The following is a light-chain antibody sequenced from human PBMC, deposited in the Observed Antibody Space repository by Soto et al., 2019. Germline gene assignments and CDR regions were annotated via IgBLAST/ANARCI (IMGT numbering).Light chain of an antibody. CDR2: EVS. V-gene: IGLV2-14*01. CDR3: SSYTSSSTYV. CDR1: SGDVGSYNY. Sequence: QSVLTQPASVSGSPGQSISVSCTGSSGDVGSYNYVSWYQQHPGKAPKLMIYEVSNRPSGVSNRFSGSKSGNTASLTISGLQAEDEADYYCSSYTSSSTYVFGTGTQLTVL. J-gene: IGLJ1*01.